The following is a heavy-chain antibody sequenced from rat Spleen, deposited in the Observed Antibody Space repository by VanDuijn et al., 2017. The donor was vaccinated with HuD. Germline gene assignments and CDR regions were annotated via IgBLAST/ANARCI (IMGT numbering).Heavy chain of an antibody. CDR1: GLSLTSNS. V-gene: IGHV2-47*01. Sequence: QVQLKESGPGLVQPSQTLSLTCTVSGLSLTSNSVSWIRQPPGKGLEWMGVIWSNGGTDYNSAIKSRLSISRDTSKSQVFLKMNSLQTEDTAIYFCTRSLGYSSYVMDAWGQGASVTVSS. CDR3: TRSLGYSSYVMDA. J-gene: IGHJ4*01. CDR2: IWSNGGT. D-gene: IGHD1-2*01.